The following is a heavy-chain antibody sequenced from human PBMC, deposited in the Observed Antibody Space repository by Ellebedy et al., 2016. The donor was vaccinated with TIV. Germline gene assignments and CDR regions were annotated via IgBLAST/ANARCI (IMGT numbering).Heavy chain of an antibody. J-gene: IGHJ4*02. CDR2: ISYDGSNK. CDR3: ARAGGGTSSFDY. CDR1: GFTFSSYA. D-gene: IGHD3-16*01. V-gene: IGHV3-30*04. Sequence: GGSLRLXXAASGFTFSSYAMHWVRQAPGKGLEWVAVISYDGSNKYYADSVKGRFTISRDNSKNTLYLQMNSLRAEDTAVYYCARAGGGTSSFDYWGQGTLVTVSS.